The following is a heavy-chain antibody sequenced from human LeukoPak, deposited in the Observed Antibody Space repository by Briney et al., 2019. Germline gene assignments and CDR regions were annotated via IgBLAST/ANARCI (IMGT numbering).Heavy chain of an antibody. CDR1: GGTFSSYA. J-gene: IGHJ3*01. Sequence: SVKVSCKASGGTFSSYASSWVRQAPGQGLEWMGRSIPILGIANYAQKFQGRVTITADKSTSTAYMELSSLRSEDTAVYYCAREPYTTTTSRIGSSVVWGQGTMVTVSS. D-gene: IGHD1-26*01. CDR2: SIPILGIA. V-gene: IGHV1-69*04. CDR3: AREPYTTTTSRIGSSVV.